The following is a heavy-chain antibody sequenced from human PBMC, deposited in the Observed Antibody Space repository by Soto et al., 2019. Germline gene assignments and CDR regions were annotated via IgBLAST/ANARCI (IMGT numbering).Heavy chain of an antibody. D-gene: IGHD1-26*01. V-gene: IGHV1-69*13. CDR3: ARPIVGATHYYYGMDV. CDR2: IIPIFGTA. Sequence: EASVKVSCKASGGTFSSYAISWVRQAPGQGLEWMGGIIPIFGTANYAQKFQGRVTITADESTSTAYMELSSLRSEDTAVYYCARPIVGATHYYYGMDVWGQGTTVTVSS. J-gene: IGHJ6*02. CDR1: GGTFSSYA.